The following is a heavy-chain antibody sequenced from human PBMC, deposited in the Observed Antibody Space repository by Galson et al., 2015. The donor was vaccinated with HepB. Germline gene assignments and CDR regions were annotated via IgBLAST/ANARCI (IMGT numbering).Heavy chain of an antibody. CDR3: ARNNSDQHAFDI. J-gene: IGHJ3*02. D-gene: IGHD1/OR15-1a*01. CDR2: TSGYNDDT. CDR1: GYTFTSYG. V-gene: IGHV1-18*01. Sequence: SVKVSCKASGYTFTSYGISWVRQAPGQGLEWMGWTSGYNDDTKYAQKLQDRVTMTTDTSTNTAFMELRSLRSDDTAVYFCARNNSDQHAFDIWGQGTMVTVSS.